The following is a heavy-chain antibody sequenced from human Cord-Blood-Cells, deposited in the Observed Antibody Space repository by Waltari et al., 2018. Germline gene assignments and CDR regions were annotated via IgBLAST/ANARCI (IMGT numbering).Heavy chain of an antibody. CDR3: ATVVAATFDY. CDR1: GFTFSSYW. Sequence: EVQLVESGGGLVQPGGSLRLSCAASGFTFSSYWMSWVRQAPGKGLEWGANIKQEGSEKYYVDSVKGRFTISRDNAKNSLYLQLNSLRAEDTAVYYCATVVAATFDYCGQGTLVTVSS. J-gene: IGHJ4*02. D-gene: IGHD2-15*01. V-gene: IGHV3-7*01. CDR2: IKQEGSEK.